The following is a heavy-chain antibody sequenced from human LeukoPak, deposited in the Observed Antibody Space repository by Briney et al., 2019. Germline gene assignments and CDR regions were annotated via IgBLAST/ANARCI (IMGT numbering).Heavy chain of an antibody. CDR1: GYTFTSYD. CDR3: ARCVSGWYGWGIYYYYYMDV. CDR2: MNPNSGNT. V-gene: IGHV1-8*03. D-gene: IGHD6-19*01. Sequence: ASVKVSCKASGYTFTSYDINWVRQATGQGLEWMGWMNPNSGNTGYAQKFQGRVTITRNTSISTAYMELSSLRSEDTAVYYCARCVSGWYGWGIYYYYYMDVWGKGTTVTVSS. J-gene: IGHJ6*03.